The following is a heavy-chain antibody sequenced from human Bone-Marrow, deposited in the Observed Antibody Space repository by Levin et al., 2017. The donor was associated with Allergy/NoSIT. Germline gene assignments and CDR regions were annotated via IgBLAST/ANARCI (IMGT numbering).Heavy chain of an antibody. CDR1: GFTFSSYG. CDR3: AKDREYYYGSGSYGFDY. CDR2: ISYDGSNK. D-gene: IGHD3-10*01. J-gene: IGHJ4*02. Sequence: GESLKISCAASGFTFSSYGMHWVRQAPGKGLEWVAVISYDGSNKYYADSVKGRFTISRDNSKNTLYLQMNSLRAEDTAVYYCAKDREYYYGSGSYGFDYWGQGTLVTVSS. V-gene: IGHV3-30*18.